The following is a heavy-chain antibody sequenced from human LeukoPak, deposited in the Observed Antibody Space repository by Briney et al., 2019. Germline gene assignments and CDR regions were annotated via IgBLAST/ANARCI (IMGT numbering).Heavy chain of an antibody. CDR2: IRSKAYGGTT. D-gene: IGHD2-15*01. Sequence: GGSLRLSCTASGFTFGDYAMSWFRQAPGKGLEWVGFIRSKAYGGTTEYAASVKGRFTISRDDSKSIAYLQMNSLKTEDTAVYYCTRDAIVVVVAAWDYFDYWGQGTLVTVSS. CDR1: GFTFGDYA. J-gene: IGHJ4*02. V-gene: IGHV3-49*03. CDR3: TRDAIVVVVAAWDYFDY.